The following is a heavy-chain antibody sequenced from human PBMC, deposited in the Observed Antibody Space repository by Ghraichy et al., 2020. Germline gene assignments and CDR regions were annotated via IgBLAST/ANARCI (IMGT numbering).Heavy chain of an antibody. CDR3: VRGDWFDY. D-gene: IGHD3-9*01. J-gene: IGHJ4*02. CDR1: GFTFPHFR. Sequence: GESLNISCVASGFTFPHFRLNWVRQASGEGLEWVANKKKDGSERSYVDSVKGRFTISRDNAKNSLSLQMNSLRAEDTAIYYCVRGDWFDYWGQGTLVTVSS. V-gene: IGHV3-7*03. CDR2: KKKDGSER.